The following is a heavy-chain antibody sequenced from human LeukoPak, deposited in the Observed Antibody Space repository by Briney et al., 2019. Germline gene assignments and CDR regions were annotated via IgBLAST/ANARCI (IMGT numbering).Heavy chain of an antibody. V-gene: IGHV3-43*01. Sequence: GGSLRLSCSASGFTFDDYTMHWVRQAPGKGLEWVSLISWDGGSTYYADSVKGRFTISRDNSKNSLYLQMNSLRTEDTALYYCAKDEKDFDWSRLDYWGQGTLVTVSS. CDR2: ISWDGGST. D-gene: IGHD3-9*01. CDR1: GFTFDDYT. J-gene: IGHJ4*02. CDR3: AKDEKDFDWSRLDY.